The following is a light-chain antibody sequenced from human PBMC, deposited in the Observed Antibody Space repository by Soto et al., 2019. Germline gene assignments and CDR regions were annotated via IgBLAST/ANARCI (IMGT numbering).Light chain of an antibody. CDR2: AAS. Sequence: EIVLTQSPGTLSLSPGERATLSCRSSQTVSSTYLAWYQQKPGQAPRLLIYAASSRATGIPDRFSGSGSGTHFTLTISRLEPEDFAVYYCQQYGGSPPMYTFGQGTKLEIK. CDR3: QQYGGSPPMYT. CDR1: QTVSSTY. V-gene: IGKV3-20*01. J-gene: IGKJ2*01.